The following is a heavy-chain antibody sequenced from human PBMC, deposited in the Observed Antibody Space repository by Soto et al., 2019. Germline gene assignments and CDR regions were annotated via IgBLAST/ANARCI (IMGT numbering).Heavy chain of an antibody. D-gene: IGHD1-1*01. CDR3: AKVPSEGNSLGFDS. CDR1: GFTFSNYG. J-gene: IGHJ4*02. V-gene: IGHV3-23*01. Sequence: GGSLRLSCAASGFTFSNYGMSWVRQAPGKGLEWVSGIGGRGISTYYVDSVKGRFTISRDNSKNTLYLQMNSLRAEDTAVYYCAKVPSEGNSLGFDSWGQGTLVTVSS. CDR2: IGGRGIST.